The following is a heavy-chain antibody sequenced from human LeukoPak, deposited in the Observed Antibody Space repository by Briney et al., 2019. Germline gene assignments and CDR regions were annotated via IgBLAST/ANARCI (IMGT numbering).Heavy chain of an antibody. CDR2: FDPEDAEI. Sequence: ASVKVSCKVSGNTLTDLSIHWVRQAPGKGLDWMGGFDPEDAEIIYAEKFQDRVTMTEDPSTDAAYLELSSLRSEDTAVYYCAAEGQWSLVHYFNSWGQGTLVTVSS. V-gene: IGHV1-24*01. D-gene: IGHD2-15*01. CDR1: GNTLTDLS. J-gene: IGHJ4*02. CDR3: AAEGQWSLVHYFNS.